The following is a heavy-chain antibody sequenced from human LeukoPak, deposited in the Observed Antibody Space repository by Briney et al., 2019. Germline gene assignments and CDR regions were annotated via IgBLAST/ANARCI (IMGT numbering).Heavy chain of an antibody. D-gene: IGHD5-24*01. J-gene: IGHJ4*02. Sequence: TGGSLRLSCAASGFTFSRHWMYWVRQAPGKGLEWVANIKQDGSAKPYVDSVKGRFTISRDNAKNSLYLQMNSLRAEDTAIYYCTRVGYIDEGIDYWGQGTLVTVSS. CDR1: GFTFSRHW. CDR2: IKQDGSAK. CDR3: TRVGYIDEGIDY. V-gene: IGHV3-7*04.